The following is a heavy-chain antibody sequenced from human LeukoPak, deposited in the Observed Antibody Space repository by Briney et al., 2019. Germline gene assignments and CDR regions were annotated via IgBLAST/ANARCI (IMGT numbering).Heavy chain of an antibody. Sequence: QAGGSLRLSCAASGFTFSSYSMNWVRQAPGKGLEWVSYISSSSSTIYYADSVKGRFTISRDNAKNSLYLQMNSLRAEDTAVYYCAKNLVGATQYYFDYWGQGTLVTVSS. D-gene: IGHD1-26*01. J-gene: IGHJ4*02. V-gene: IGHV3-48*01. CDR2: ISSSSSTI. CDR1: GFTFSSYS. CDR3: AKNLVGATQYYFDY.